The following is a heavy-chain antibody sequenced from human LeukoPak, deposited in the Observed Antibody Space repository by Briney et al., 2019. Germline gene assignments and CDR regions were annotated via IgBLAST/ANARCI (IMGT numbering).Heavy chain of an antibody. V-gene: IGHV3-30*18. Sequence: PGGSLRLSCAASGFIFSSYVMSWVRQAPGKGLEWVAEIGYDGSNKYYADSVKGRFTISRDNSKNTLYLQMNSLRTEDTAVYFCAKEIYYDSSAFFDYWGQGTLVTVSS. CDR3: AKEIYYDSSAFFDY. D-gene: IGHD3-22*01. J-gene: IGHJ4*02. CDR1: GFIFSSYV. CDR2: IGYDGSNK.